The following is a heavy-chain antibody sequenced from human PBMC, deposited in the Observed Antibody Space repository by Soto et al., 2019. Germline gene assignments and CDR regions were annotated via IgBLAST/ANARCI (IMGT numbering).Heavy chain of an antibody. D-gene: IGHD1-26*01. CDR3: ARILSEEVGALHY. J-gene: IGHJ4*02. CDR2: IHPNRGGT. Sequence: QVRLVQSGAEVKKPGASVKVSCKASGYTFTGYHIHWVRQAPGQGLEWMGWIHPNRGGTSYAQKFQGRVTMTRDTSISTAYMELSRLRSDDTAVYYCARILSEEVGALHYWGQGTLVTVSS. V-gene: IGHV1-2*02. CDR1: GYTFTGYH.